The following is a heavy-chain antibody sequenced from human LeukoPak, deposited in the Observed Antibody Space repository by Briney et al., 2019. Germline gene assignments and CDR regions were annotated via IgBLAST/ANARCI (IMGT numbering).Heavy chain of an antibody. V-gene: IGHV3-53*04. Sequence: PGGSLRLSCAASGFTVTNNFMSWVRQAPGKGLEWVSVIFSDGSTFYADSVKGRFTISRHNSENTLYLQLNSLRLGDTAVYYCAGGGYSYVWDYWGQGTHVTVSS. CDR2: IFSDGST. CDR1: GFTVTNNF. CDR3: AGGGYSYVWDY. J-gene: IGHJ4*02. D-gene: IGHD5-18*01.